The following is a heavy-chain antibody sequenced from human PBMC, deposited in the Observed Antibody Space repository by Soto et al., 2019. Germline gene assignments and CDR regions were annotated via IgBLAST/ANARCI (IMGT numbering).Heavy chain of an antibody. CDR2: IFYTGST. CDR3: ARRGLNGSFAP. D-gene: IGHD6-25*01. J-gene: IGHJ5*02. CDR1: GGSINISGYY. V-gene: IGHV4-39*01. Sequence: TLSLTCTVSGGSINISGYYWGWLRQPPGKGLEWIGSIFYTGSTYYNPSVKSRVSMSVDTSKNQFSLKLSSVTAADTAVYYCARRGLNGSFAPLGQGTLVTVSS.